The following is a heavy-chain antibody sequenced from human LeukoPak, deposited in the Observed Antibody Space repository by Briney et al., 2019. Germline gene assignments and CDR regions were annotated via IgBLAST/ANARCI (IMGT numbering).Heavy chain of an antibody. J-gene: IGHJ4*02. D-gene: IGHD3-22*01. CDR3: ARIAGTYYYDSSGSNFDY. CDR1: GGTFSSYA. CDR2: ITPIFGTA. V-gene: IGHV1-69*13. Sequence: GASVKVSCKASGGTFSSYAISWVRQAPGQGLEWMGGITPIFGTANYAQKFQGRVTITADESTSTAYMELSSLRSEDTAVYYCARIAGTYYYDSSGSNFDYWGQGTLVTVSS.